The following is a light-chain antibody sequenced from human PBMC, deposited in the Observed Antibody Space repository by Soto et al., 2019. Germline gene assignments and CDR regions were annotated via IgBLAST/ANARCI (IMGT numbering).Light chain of an antibody. CDR1: QSVSSY. CDR3: QRYNNWPLT. V-gene: IGKV3-15*01. Sequence: EIVLTQSPSTLSLYTGERATLSSRASQSVSSYLAWYQHKPGQTPRLLIYDTSTRATGVAARFGGSRSGTEFTLTINSLQSEDFAVYYCQRYNNWPLTFGGGTKVDIK. CDR2: DTS. J-gene: IGKJ4*01.